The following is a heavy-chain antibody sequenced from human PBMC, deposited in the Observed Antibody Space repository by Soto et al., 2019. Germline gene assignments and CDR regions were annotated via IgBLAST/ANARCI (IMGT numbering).Heavy chain of an antibody. Sequence: GASVKVSCKASGYTFTSYGISWVRQAPGQGLEWMGWISAYNGNTNYAQKLQGRVTMTTDTSTSTAYMELRSLRSDDTAVYYCARDLSSPMITFGGVIVSYYFDYWGQGTLVTVSS. CDR3: ARDLSSPMITFGGVIVSYYFDY. J-gene: IGHJ4*02. CDR1: GYTFTSYG. V-gene: IGHV1-18*01. CDR2: ISAYNGNT. D-gene: IGHD3-16*02.